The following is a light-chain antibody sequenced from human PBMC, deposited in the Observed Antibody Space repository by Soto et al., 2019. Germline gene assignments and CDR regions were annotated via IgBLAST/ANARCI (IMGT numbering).Light chain of an antibody. CDR2: DAS. V-gene: IGKV3-11*01. CDR3: QQYGTSTGT. J-gene: IGKJ1*01. CDR1: QSVSTY. Sequence: EIVLTQSPATLSLSPGERATLSCRASQSVSTYLAWYQQKPGQAPRLFIYDASNRATGIPARFSGSGSGTDFTLTISSLEPEDFAVYYCQQYGTSTGTFGQGTKVDIK.